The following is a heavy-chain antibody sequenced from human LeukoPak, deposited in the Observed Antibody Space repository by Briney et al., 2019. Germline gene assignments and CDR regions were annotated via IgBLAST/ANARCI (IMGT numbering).Heavy chain of an antibody. Sequence: GGSLRLSCAASGFTFSTYGMHWVRQAPGKGLEWVAVISYDGSNKYYADSVKGRFTISRDNSKNTLYLQMNSLSAEDTAVYYCAKGGAVSSKSITLVRGTRWYYYYMDVWGKGTTVTISS. CDR3: AKGGAVSSKSITLVRGTRWYYYYMDV. D-gene: IGHD3-10*01. V-gene: IGHV3-30*18. J-gene: IGHJ6*03. CDR1: GFTFSTYG. CDR2: ISYDGSNK.